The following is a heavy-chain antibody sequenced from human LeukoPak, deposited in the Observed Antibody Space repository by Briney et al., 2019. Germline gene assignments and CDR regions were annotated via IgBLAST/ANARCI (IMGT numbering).Heavy chain of an antibody. V-gene: IGHV3-23*01. CDR1: GFTFSSYA. D-gene: IGHD5-18*01. J-gene: IGHJ4*02. Sequence: SGGSLRLSCAASGFTFSSYAMSWVRQAPGKGLEWVSAISGSGGSTYYADSVKGRFTISRDNSKNTLYLQMNSLGAEDTAVCYCAMTTVDTAMTGNRVGYWGQGTLVTVSS. CDR3: AMTTVDTAMTGNRVGY. CDR2: ISGSGGST.